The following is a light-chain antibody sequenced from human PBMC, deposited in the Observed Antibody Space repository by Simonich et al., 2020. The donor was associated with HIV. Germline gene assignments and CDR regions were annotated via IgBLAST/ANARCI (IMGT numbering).Light chain of an antibody. CDR1: SSDVGSYKF. CDR3: NSYAGSNNLV. Sequence: QSALTQPASVSGSPGQSITISCTGSSSDVGSYKFVSWYQQHPGKAPKLMIYEVSKRPSGVPDRFSGSKSGNTASLTVSGLQAEDEADYYCNSYAGSNNLVFGGGTKLTVL. CDR2: EVS. V-gene: IGLV2-8*01. J-gene: IGLJ2*01.